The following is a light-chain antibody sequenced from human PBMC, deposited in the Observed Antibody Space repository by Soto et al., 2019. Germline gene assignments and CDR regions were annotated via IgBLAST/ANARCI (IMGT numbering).Light chain of an antibody. CDR2: ENN. CDR1: SSNIGNNY. Sequence: QSVLTQPPSVSAAPGQKVTISCSGSSSNIGNNYVSWYQQLPGPAPKLLIYENNKRPSGIPDRFSGSKSGTSATLGITGLQTGDEVDYYCGTWDSSLSAGVFGGGTKLTVL. V-gene: IGLV1-51*02. J-gene: IGLJ3*02. CDR3: GTWDSSLSAGV.